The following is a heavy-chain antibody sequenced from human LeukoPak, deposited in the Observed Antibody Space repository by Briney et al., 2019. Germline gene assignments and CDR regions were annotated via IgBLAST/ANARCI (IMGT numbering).Heavy chain of an antibody. CDR1: GYSISSGYY. CDR3: ARQAIAATGNWFDP. J-gene: IGHJ5*02. D-gene: IGHD2-15*01. Sequence: SETLSLTCAVSGYSISSGYYWGWIRQPPGKGLEWTGSIYHSGSTYYNPSLKSRVTISVDTSKNQFSLKVSSVTAADTAVYYCARQAIAATGNWFDPWGQGTLVTVPS. V-gene: IGHV4-38-2*01. CDR2: IYHSGST.